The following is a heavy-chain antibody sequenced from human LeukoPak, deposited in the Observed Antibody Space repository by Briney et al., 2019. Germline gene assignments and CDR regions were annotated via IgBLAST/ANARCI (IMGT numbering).Heavy chain of an antibody. CDR3: ARDREVAGTWYFDY. Sequence: GASVKVSCKASGYTFTSYGISWVRQAPGQGLEWMGWISAYNGNTNYAQKLQGRVTMTTDTSTSTAYMELSSLRSEDTAVYYCARDREVAGTWYFDYWGQGTLVTVSS. D-gene: IGHD6-19*01. CDR2: ISAYNGNT. J-gene: IGHJ4*02. V-gene: IGHV1-18*01. CDR1: GYTFTSYG.